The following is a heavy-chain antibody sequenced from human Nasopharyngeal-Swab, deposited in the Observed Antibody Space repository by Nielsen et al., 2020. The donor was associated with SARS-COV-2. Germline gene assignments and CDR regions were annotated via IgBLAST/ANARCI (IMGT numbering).Heavy chain of an antibody. V-gene: IGHV3-53*04. D-gene: IGHD1-1*01. CDR2: LYSGGRT. CDR1: GFIVSSNY. Sequence: GESLKIFCAASGFIVSSNYMSWVRQAPGKGLEWVSILYSGGRTYNADSVKGRFTISRHNSKNTLYLQMDILRPDDTAVYYCARLVRLERRFTSYYMDVWGKGTTVTVSS. J-gene: IGHJ6*03. CDR3: ARLVRLERRFTSYYMDV.